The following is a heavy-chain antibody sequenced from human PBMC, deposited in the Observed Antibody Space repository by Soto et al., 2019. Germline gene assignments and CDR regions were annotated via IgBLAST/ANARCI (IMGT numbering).Heavy chain of an antibody. J-gene: IGHJ4*02. Sequence: SLRLSCAASGFTFSSYAMHWVRQAPGKGLEWVAVISYDGSNKYYADSVKGRFTISRDNSKNTLYLQMNSLRAEDTAVYYCAREGPILTGYHSFDYWGQGTLVTVSS. CDR1: GFTFSSYA. CDR2: ISYDGSNK. V-gene: IGHV3-30-3*01. D-gene: IGHD3-9*01. CDR3: AREGPILTGYHSFDY.